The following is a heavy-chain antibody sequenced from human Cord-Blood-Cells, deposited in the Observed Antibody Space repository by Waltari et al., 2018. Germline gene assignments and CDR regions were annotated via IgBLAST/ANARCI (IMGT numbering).Heavy chain of an antibody. CDR2: INPNSGGT. CDR3: ARDLYYYGSGSYYNWYFDL. CDR1: GYTFTGYY. Sequence: QVQLVQSGAEVKKPGASVKVSCKASGYTFTGYYMHWVRQAPGQGLEWMGWINPNSGGTNYAQKFKGRVTMTRDTSISTAYMELSRLRSDDTAVYYCARDLYYYGSGSYYNWYFDLWGRGTLVTVSS. V-gene: IGHV1-2*02. J-gene: IGHJ2*01. D-gene: IGHD3-10*01.